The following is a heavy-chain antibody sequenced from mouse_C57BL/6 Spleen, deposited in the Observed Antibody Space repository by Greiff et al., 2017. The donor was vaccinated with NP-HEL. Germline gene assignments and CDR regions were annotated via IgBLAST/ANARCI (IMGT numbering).Heavy chain of an antibody. CDR2: INPNNGGT. CDR3: ARSIYYGYDEGFAY. J-gene: IGHJ3*01. Sequence: VQLQQSGPELVKPGASVKIPCKASGYTFTDYNMDCVKQSHGKSLEWIGDINPNNGGTIYNQKFKGKATLTVDKSSSTAYMELRSLTSEDTAVYYCARSIYYGYDEGFAYWGQGTLVTVSA. D-gene: IGHD2-2*01. CDR1: GYTFTDYN. V-gene: IGHV1-18*01.